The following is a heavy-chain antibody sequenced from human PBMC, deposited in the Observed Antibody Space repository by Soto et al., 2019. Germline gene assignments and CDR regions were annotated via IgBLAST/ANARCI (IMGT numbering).Heavy chain of an antibody. Sequence: QVQLVQSGAEVKKPGASVKVSCKASGYTFTSYDINWVRQATGQGLEWMGWMNPNSGNTGYAQKFQGSVTMTRNTSISTAYMELSSLRSEDTAVYYCATLGYCSGGSCYSYYYYYMDVWGKGTTVTVSS. D-gene: IGHD2-15*01. J-gene: IGHJ6*03. CDR3: ATLGYCSGGSCYSYYYYYMDV. CDR2: MNPNSGNT. V-gene: IGHV1-8*01. CDR1: GYTFTSYD.